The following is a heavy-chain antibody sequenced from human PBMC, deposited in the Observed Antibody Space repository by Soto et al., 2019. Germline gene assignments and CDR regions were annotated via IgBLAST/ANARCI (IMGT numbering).Heavy chain of an antibody. CDR2: IYHSGST. CDR3: ASYDPPGNLQH. CDR1: GGSISSGGYS. D-gene: IGHD3-22*01. V-gene: IGHV4-30-2*01. Sequence: PSETLSLTCAVSGGSISSGGYSWGWIRQPPGKGLEWIGYIYHSGSTYYNPSLKSRVTISVDRSKNQFSLKLSSVTAADTAVYYCASYDPPGNLQHWGQGTLVTVSS. J-gene: IGHJ1*01.